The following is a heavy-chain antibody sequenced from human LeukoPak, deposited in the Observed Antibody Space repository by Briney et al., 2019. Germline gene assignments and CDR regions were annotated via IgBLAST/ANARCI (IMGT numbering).Heavy chain of an antibody. D-gene: IGHD4-23*01. J-gene: IGHJ4*02. Sequence: GGSLRLSCAASGFTFSNSALSWVRQAPGKGLEWVSDISGSGGSTYYADSVKGRFTISRDNSKNTLYLQMNSLRAEDTAVYYCARRAGGYSHPYDYWGQGILVTVSS. V-gene: IGHV3-23*01. CDR1: GFTFSNSA. CDR2: ISGSGGST. CDR3: ARRAGGYSHPYDY.